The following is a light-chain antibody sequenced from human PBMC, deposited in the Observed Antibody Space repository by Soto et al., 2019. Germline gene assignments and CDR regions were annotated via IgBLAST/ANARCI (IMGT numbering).Light chain of an antibody. CDR1: SSNIGSNP. V-gene: IGLV1-44*01. CDR2: HGN. Sequence: QSVLTQPPSASGTPGQRVTISCSGSSSNIGSNPVNWYQQLPGAAPKLLIYHGNQRPSGVPDRFSGSKSGTSASLAIGGLQSEDEADCFCAAWDDTLNGVVFGGGTKLTVL. J-gene: IGLJ2*01. CDR3: AAWDDTLNGVV.